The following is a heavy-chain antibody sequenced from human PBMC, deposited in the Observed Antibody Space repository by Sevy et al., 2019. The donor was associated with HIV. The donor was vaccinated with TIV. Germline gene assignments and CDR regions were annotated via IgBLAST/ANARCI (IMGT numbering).Heavy chain of an antibody. CDR1: GDSVSSNSAA. CDR3: VRSSSWYIGDWFDP. Sequence: QSQTLSLTCAISGDSVSSNSAAWNWIRQYPSRGLEWLGRTYYRSKWYNDYAVSVKSRITINPDTSKNQFSLQLNSVTPEDTAVYYCVRSSSWYIGDWFDPWGQGTLVTVSS. V-gene: IGHV6-1*01. J-gene: IGHJ5*02. CDR2: TYYRSKWYN. D-gene: IGHD6-13*01.